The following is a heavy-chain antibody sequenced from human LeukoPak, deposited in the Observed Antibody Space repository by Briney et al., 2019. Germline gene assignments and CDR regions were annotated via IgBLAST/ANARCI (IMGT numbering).Heavy chain of an antibody. CDR2: IYYSGST. D-gene: IGHD6-6*01. CDR1: GYSISSSYY. V-gene: IGHV4-38-2*01. CDR3: ARRNEYSSSGFDY. Sequence: PSETLSLTCAVSGYSISSSYYWGWIRQPPGKGLEWIGSIYYSGSTYYNPSLKSRVTISVDTSKNQFSLKLSSVTAADTAVYYCARRNEYSSSGFDYWGQGTLVTVSS. J-gene: IGHJ4*02.